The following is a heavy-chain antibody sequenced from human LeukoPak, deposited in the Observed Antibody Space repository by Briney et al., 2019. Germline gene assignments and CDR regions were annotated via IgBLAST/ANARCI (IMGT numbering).Heavy chain of an antibody. D-gene: IGHD3-10*01. J-gene: IGHJ4*02. Sequence: GGSLRLSCAASGFTFSSYSMNWVRQAPGKGLEWVSSISSNSYIYYADSVKGRFTISRDNAKNSLYLQMNSLRAEDTAVYYCARDPTSHGSGTSYWGQGTLVTVSS. CDR1: GFTFSSYS. CDR3: ARDPTSHGSGTSY. V-gene: IGHV3-21*01. CDR2: ISSNSYI.